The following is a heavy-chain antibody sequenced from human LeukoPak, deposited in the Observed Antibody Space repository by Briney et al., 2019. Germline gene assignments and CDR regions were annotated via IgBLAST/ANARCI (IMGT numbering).Heavy chain of an antibody. Sequence: SETLSLTCTVSGGSISSSSYYWGWIRQPPGKGLEGFGSIYYSGSTYYNLSLESRVTRTVDTSKNPCSLKLGSVTAADTAVYYCERGYCTNAVCSLGPTQAWGEGTLVTVSS. CDR2: IYYSGST. CDR1: GGSISSSSYY. J-gene: IGHJ4*02. CDR3: ERGYCTNAVCSLGPTQA. D-gene: IGHD2-8*01. V-gene: IGHV4-39*07.